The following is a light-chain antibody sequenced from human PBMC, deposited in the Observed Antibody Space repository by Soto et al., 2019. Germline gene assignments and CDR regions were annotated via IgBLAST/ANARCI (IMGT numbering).Light chain of an antibody. CDR1: QSVGSN. V-gene: IGKV3-20*01. J-gene: IGKJ5*01. CDR3: QQYGTSRIT. Sequence: ENVMTQSPGTLSLAPRESATLSCRASQSVGSNIAWYQQRPGQAPRLLIYAASTRAPGIPDRFSGRGSGTDFSLSISRLQPEDVAFYHCQQYGTSRITFAQGTRLEI. CDR2: AAS.